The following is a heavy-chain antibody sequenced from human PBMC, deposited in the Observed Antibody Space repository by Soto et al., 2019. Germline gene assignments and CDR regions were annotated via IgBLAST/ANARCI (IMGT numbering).Heavy chain of an antibody. V-gene: IGHV1-46*01. CDR1: GYTFTSYY. J-gene: IGHJ4*02. Sequence: WASVKVSCKASGYTFTSYYMHWVRQAPGQGLEWMGIINPSGGSTSYAQKFQGRVTMTRDTSTSTVYMELSGLRSEDTAVYYCARVRLAQGGFGYWGQGTLVTVSS. CDR3: ARVRLAQGGFGY. CDR2: INPSGGST. D-gene: IGHD3-10*01.